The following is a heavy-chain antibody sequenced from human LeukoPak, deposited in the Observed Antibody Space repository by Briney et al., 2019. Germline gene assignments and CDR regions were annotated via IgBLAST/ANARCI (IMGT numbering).Heavy chain of an antibody. J-gene: IGHJ4*02. V-gene: IGHV3-23*01. Sequence: GGSLRLSCAASGFTFSSYAMSWVRQAPGEGLEWVSAISGSGGSTYYADSVKGRFTISRDNSKNTLYLQMNSLRAEDTAVYYCAKVATAYGSGTIDYFDYWGQGTLVTVSS. CDR3: AKVATAYGSGTIDYFDY. CDR2: ISGSGGST. D-gene: IGHD3-10*01. CDR1: GFTFSSYA.